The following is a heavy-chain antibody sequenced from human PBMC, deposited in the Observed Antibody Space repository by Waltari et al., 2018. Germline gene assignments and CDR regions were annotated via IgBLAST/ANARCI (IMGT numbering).Heavy chain of an antibody. J-gene: IGHJ4*02. V-gene: IGHV4-34*01. CDR3: SSNLRNYDYVWGSYRYTRPFDD. D-gene: IGHD3-16*02. CDR2: INHSGRT. CDR1: GGSFGGYY. Sequence: QVQLQQWGAGLLKPSETLSLTCAVYGGSFGGYYWSWIRQPPGKGLKGIGEINHSGRTNCNPSRKSRVTISGDTANNQFSLKLSYVTAADTAVYYWSSNLRNYDYVWGSYRYTRPFDDWGQGTLVTVSS.